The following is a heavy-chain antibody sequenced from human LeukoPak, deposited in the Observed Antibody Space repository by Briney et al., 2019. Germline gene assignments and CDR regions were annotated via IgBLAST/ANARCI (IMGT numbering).Heavy chain of an antibody. CDR2: INPAGGST. Sequence: SVKVSCKASGYTFTNYYIHWVRQAPGQGLEWMGIINPAGGSTGYAQKFQGRVTMTRDTSTSTVYMELSSLRSEDTAVYYCARYNGDLTGGFDYWGQGTLVTVSS. D-gene: IGHD4-17*01. CDR1: GYTFTNYY. CDR3: ARYNGDLTGGFDY. V-gene: IGHV1-46*01. J-gene: IGHJ4*02.